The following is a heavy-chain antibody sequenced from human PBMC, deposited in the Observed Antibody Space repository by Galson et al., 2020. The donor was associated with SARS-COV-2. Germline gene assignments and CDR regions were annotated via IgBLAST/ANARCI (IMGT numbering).Heavy chain of an antibody. V-gene: IGHV4-30-2*01. CDR2: ISHSGGT. Sequence: SETLSLTCAVSGASISSGSYSWNWIRQPPGKGLEWIGYISHSGGTYYNPSLKSRVTISGDRSKNQFSLRPSSVTAADTAVYYCTRLHYGEYTPEAFDIWGPGTRVTV. CDR3: TRLHYGEYTPEAFDI. D-gene: IGHD4-17*01. CDR1: GASISSGSYS. J-gene: IGHJ3*02.